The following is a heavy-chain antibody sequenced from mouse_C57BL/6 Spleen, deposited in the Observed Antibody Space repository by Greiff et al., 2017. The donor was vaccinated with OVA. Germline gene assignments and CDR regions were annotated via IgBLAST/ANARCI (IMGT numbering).Heavy chain of an antibody. J-gene: IGHJ2*01. D-gene: IGHD1-1*01. V-gene: IGHV1-52*01. CDR1: GYTFTSYW. CDR2: IDPSDSET. Sequence: VQLQQSGAELVRPGSSVKLSCKASGYTFTSYWMHWVKQRPIQGLEWIGNIDPSDSETHYNQKFKDKATLTVDKSSSTAYMQLSSLTSEDSAVYYCAREVGFITTVVGYFDYWGQGTTLTVSS. CDR3: AREVGFITTVVGYFDY.